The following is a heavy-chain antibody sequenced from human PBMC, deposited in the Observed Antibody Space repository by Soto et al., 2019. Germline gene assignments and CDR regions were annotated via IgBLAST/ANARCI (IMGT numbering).Heavy chain of an antibody. V-gene: IGHV4-39*01. D-gene: IGHD2-15*01. CDR2: FHYSGRT. CDR1: GGSISSISYY. Sequence: QLQLQESGPGLVKPSETLSLTCSVSGGSISSISYYWGWIRQPPGKGLEWIGSFHYSGRTYYSPSLKSRITISVDTSKNQFSLKLSSVTAADTAVYYCARRDSDKFDPWGQGTLVTVSS. J-gene: IGHJ5*02. CDR3: ARRDSDKFDP.